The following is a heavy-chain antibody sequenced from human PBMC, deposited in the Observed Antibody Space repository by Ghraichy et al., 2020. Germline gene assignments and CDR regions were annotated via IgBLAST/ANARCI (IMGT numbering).Heavy chain of an antibody. V-gene: IGHV4-39*01. CDR1: GGSMNNPNYH. D-gene: IGHD6-19*01. CDR2: FDYSGST. CDR3: ARLRSLLAGYDGF. J-gene: IGHJ3*01. Sequence: ESLNISCSVSGGSMNNPNYHWGWIRQPPGKGLEWIASFDYSGSTYYNPSLKSRVTISVDTSMNQFSLRLSSVTAADTAVYYCARLRSLLAGYDGFWGQGTMVTVSS.